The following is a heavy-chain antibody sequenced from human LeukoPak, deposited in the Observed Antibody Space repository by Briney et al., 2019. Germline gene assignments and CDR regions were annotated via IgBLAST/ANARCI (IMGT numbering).Heavy chain of an antibody. J-gene: IGHJ4*02. D-gene: IGHD1-1*01. CDR2: INSDRSSA. Sequence: PEGSLRLSCAASGFTFSNYWMHWVRQAPGKGLVYVSRINSDRSSANYADSVQGRFTISRDNAKNTLYLEMNSLRADDTAVYYCARPVTGTYAPLEYWGQGTLVTVSS. CDR1: GFTFSNYW. CDR3: ARPVTGTYAPLEY. V-gene: IGHV3-74*01.